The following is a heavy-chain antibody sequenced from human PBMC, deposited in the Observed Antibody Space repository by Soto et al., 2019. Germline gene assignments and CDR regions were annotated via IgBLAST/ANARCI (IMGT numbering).Heavy chain of an antibody. J-gene: IGHJ4*02. CDR1: GFSLSTSGMC. D-gene: IGHD5-12*01. Sequence: SGPTLVNPTQTLTLTCTFSGFSLSTSGMCVSWIRKPPGKALEWLALIDWDDDKYYSTSLKTRLTISKDTSKNQVVLTMTNMDPVDTATYYCARIRWLQYQYYFDYWGQGTLVTVSS. CDR2: IDWDDDK. V-gene: IGHV2-70*01. CDR3: ARIRWLQYQYYFDY.